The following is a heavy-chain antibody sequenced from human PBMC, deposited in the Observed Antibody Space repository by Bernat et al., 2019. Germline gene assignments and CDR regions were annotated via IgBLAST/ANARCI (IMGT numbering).Heavy chain of an antibody. V-gene: IGHV3-48*03. CDR3: AREKTTSGFDC. Sequence: EVQLVESGGGLVQPGGSLRLSCAASGFTFSSYEMNWVRQAPGKGLEWVSYISGSGSSTDYGDSVKGRFTISRDNAKNSLYLQMNSLRAEDTAVYHCAREKTTSGFDCWGQGTLVTVSS. CDR1: GFTFSSYE. CDR2: ISGSGSST. J-gene: IGHJ4*02. D-gene: IGHD4-11*01.